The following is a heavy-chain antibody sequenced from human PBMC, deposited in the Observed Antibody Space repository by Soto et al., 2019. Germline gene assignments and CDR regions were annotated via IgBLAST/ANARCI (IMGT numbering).Heavy chain of an antibody. D-gene: IGHD3-10*01. Sequence: GGSLRLSCAASGFTFSNFAMSWVRHAPGKGLEWVSEISGSTGTTYYADSVKGRFIISRDNSKDTLHLQMNSLRAEDTAVYYCARDLIAMVRGVLDYWGQGTLVTVSS. CDR1: GFTFSNFA. V-gene: IGHV3-23*01. J-gene: IGHJ4*02. CDR2: ISGSTGTT. CDR3: ARDLIAMVRGVLDY.